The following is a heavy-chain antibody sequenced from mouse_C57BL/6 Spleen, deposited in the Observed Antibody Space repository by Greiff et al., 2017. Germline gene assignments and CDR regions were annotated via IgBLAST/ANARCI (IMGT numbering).Heavy chain of an antibody. CDR1: GYTFTDYY. J-gene: IGHJ3*01. D-gene: IGHD1-1*01. V-gene: IGHV1-26*01. CDR2: INPNNGGT. CDR3: ARWGDYYGSSLAY. Sequence: EVQLQQSGPELVKPGASVKISCKASGYTFTDYYMNWVKQSHGKSLEWIGDINPNNGGTSYNQKFKGKATLTVDKSSSTAYMELRSLTSEDSAVYYCARWGDYYGSSLAYWGQGTLVTVSA.